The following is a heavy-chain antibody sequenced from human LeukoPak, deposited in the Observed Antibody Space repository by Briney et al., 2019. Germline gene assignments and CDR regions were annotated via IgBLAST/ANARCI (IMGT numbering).Heavy chain of an antibody. CDR3: AAYYDFWSGYYTQGYYYYYMDV. CDR2: IIPIFGTA. Sequence: SVKVSCKPSGYTFTSYGISWVRQAPGQGLEWMGGIIPIFGTANYAQKFQGRVTITTDESTSTAYMELSSLRSEDTAVYYCAAYYDFWSGYYTQGYYYYYMDVWGKGTTVTVSS. J-gene: IGHJ6*03. CDR1: GYTFTSYG. D-gene: IGHD3-3*01. V-gene: IGHV1-69*05.